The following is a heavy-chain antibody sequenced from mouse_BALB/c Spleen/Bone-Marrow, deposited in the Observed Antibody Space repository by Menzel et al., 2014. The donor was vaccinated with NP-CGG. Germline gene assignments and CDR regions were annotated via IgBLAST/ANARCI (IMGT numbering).Heavy chain of an antibody. V-gene: IGHV2-9*02. Sequence: VQLQQSGPGLVAPSQSLSITCTVSGFSLTHYGVHWVRQPPGKGLEWLGVIWAGGSTNYISALMSRLSISKDNSKSQVFLKIHSLQTDDTAMYFCARVGDSDYAMDYWGQGSPVTVSS. D-gene: IGHD2-13*01. CDR3: ARVGDSDYAMDY. CDR2: IWAGGST. J-gene: IGHJ4*01. CDR1: GFSLTHYG.